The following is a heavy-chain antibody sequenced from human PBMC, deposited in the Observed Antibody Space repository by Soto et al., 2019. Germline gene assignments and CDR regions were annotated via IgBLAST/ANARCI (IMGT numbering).Heavy chain of an antibody. CDR1: GFTFSSYW. CDR3: ARDTAMGGAYYYYGMEV. Sequence: GWSLRLSCAASGFTFSSYWMHLVRQAPGKGLVWVSRINSDGSSTSYADSVKGRFTISRDNAKNTLYLQMNSLRAEDTAVYYCARDTAMGGAYYYYGMEVWGQGTKVTVSS. D-gene: IGHD5-18*01. V-gene: IGHV3-74*01. J-gene: IGHJ6*02. CDR2: INSDGSST.